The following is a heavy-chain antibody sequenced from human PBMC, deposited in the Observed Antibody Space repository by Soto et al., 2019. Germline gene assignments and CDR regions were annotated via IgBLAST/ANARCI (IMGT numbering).Heavy chain of an antibody. CDR1: GYPFDTYG. CDR2: ISAYNGQT. J-gene: IGHJ5*02. V-gene: IGHV1-18*01. D-gene: IGHD3-3*01. Sequence: GASVKVSCKASGYPFDTYGINWVRQAPGQRPEWMGWISAYNGQTDYAQNFQGRVTMATDTSTNTAYMELRNLRSDDTAVYYCARDPHEFWNSYLFDPWRPVTLVTVCS. CDR3: ARDPHEFWNSYLFDP.